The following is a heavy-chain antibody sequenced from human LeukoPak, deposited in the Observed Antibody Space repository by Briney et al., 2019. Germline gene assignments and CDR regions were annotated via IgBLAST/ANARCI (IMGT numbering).Heavy chain of an antibody. CDR1: GGSISSYY. V-gene: IGHV4-59*12. J-gene: IGHJ4*02. CDR2: IYYSGST. Sequence: SEALSLTCTVSGGSISSYYWSWIRQPPGKGLEWIGYIYYSGSTNYNPSLKSRVTISVETSKNQFSLKLSSVTAADTAVYYCARSYSSGWYYYYFDYWGQGTLVTVSS. CDR3: ARSYSSGWYYYYFDY. D-gene: IGHD6-19*01.